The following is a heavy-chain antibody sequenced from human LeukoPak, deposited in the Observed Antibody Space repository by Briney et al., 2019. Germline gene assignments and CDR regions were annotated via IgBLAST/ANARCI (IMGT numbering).Heavy chain of an antibody. CDR1: GYTFTSYG. Sequence: ASVKVSCKASGYTFTSYGINWVRQAPGQGLEWMGWISAYNGNTNYAQKLQGRVTMTTDTSTSTAYMELRRLRSDDTAVYYCARDLEDYGEHEVYFDYWGQGTLVTVSS. V-gene: IGHV1-18*01. CDR3: ARDLEDYGEHEVYFDY. CDR2: ISAYNGNT. J-gene: IGHJ4*02. D-gene: IGHD4-17*01.